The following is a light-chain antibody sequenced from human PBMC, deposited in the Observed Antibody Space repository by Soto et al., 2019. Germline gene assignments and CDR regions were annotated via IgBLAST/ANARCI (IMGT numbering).Light chain of an antibody. V-gene: IGKV3-20*01. J-gene: IGKJ4*01. Sequence: EIVLTQSPGTLSLSPGERATLSCRASQSVSSSYLAWYQQKPGQAPRLLIYAASSRATGIPDRFTGSGSGTDFTINLRRLEPDYFAVYCCQQYGKDGSSPLTFGGGIKVDIK. CDR3: QQYGKDGSSPLT. CDR2: AAS. CDR1: QSVSSSY.